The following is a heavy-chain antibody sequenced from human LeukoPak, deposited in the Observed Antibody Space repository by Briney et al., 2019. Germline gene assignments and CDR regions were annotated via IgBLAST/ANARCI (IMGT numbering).Heavy chain of an antibody. J-gene: IGHJ4*02. Sequence: PGGSLRLSCAASGFTFSSYSMNWVRQAPGKGLEWVSSISTSSTYIYYADSVKGRFTISRDNAKNSLSLQMNSLRAEDTAVYYCASREDYAFLPDRDYWGQGTLVTVSS. V-gene: IGHV3-21*01. CDR1: GFTFSSYS. CDR3: ASREDYAFLPDRDY. D-gene: IGHD3-3*01. CDR2: ISTSSTYI.